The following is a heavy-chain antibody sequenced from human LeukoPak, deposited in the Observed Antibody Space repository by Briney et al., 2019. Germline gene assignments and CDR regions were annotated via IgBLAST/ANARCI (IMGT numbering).Heavy chain of an antibody. J-gene: IGHJ4*02. Sequence: GGSLRLSCAASGFAFSNFAMSWVRQAPGKGLEWVATISGTGGTTFYADSVKGRFTISSDSSKSTVFLQMNSLRAEDTAVYFCATEGFGSGWSLANYFDHWGQGTLVTVSS. CDR2: ISGTGGTT. D-gene: IGHD6-19*01. CDR1: GFAFSNFA. V-gene: IGHV3-23*01. CDR3: ATEGFGSGWSLANYFDH.